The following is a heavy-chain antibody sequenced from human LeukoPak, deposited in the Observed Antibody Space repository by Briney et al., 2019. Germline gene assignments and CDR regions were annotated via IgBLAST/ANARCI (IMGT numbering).Heavy chain of an antibody. J-gene: IGHJ4*02. Sequence: GGSLRLSCEASGFVFDDYNMHWVRQAPGKGLEWVSLITWDGVITYYADSVKGRFTISRDNARNSLYLQMDSLRVEDTAVYYCERGYYYDSSVAYWGQGTLVTVSS. CDR3: ERGYYYDSSVAY. D-gene: IGHD3-22*01. CDR2: ITWDGVIT. V-gene: IGHV3-43*01. CDR1: GFVFDDYN.